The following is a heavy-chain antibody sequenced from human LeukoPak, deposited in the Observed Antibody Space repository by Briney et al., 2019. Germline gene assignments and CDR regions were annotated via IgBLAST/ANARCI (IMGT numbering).Heavy chain of an antibody. D-gene: IGHD4-17*01. CDR2: MNPHSGKT. Sequence: ASVKVSCKASGYPFNNYDINWVRQATGQGLEWMGWMNPHSGKTGYAQNFQSRVTMIRDTSISTAYMELSSLRSEDTAVYYCARLSSHYGDYKVDPWGQGTLVTVSS. V-gene: IGHV1-8*01. J-gene: IGHJ5*02. CDR1: GYPFNNYD. CDR3: ARLSSHYGDYKVDP.